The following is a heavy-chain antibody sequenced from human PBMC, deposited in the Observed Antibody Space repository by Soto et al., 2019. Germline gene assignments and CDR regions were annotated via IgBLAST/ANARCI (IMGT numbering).Heavy chain of an antibody. J-gene: IGHJ4*02. CDR3: ATYHESNWETYRVRH. Sequence: EVQLVESGGDLVQPGGSLKLSCRTSGLMFRTYLMSWVRQAPGKGLEWVANIKTDGSEEYYADSVMGRFTISRDNTKNSLYLQMNTLRADDTAMYYCATYHESNWETYRVRHWGQGTLVTVSS. V-gene: IGHV3-7*01. CDR1: GLMFRTYL. D-gene: IGHD3-16*02. CDR2: IKTDGSEE.